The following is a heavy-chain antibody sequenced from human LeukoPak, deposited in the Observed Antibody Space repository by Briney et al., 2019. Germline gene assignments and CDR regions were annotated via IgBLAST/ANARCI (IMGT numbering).Heavy chain of an antibody. CDR3: ARGPIVVVPAAISRESWFDP. V-gene: IGHV1-2*02. D-gene: IGHD2-2*01. CDR1: GYTFTGYY. Sequence: GASVKVSCKASGYTFTGYYMHWVRQAPGQGLEWMGWINPSSGGTNYAQKFQGRVTMTRDTSIRTAYMELSRLRSDDTAVYYCARGPIVVVPAAISRESWFDPWGQGTLVTVSS. J-gene: IGHJ5*02. CDR2: INPSSGGT.